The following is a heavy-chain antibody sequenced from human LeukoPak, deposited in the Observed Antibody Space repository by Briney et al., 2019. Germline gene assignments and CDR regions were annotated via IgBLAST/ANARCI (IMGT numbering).Heavy chain of an antibody. J-gene: IGHJ6*02. CDR3: ARGRGMDV. Sequence: SGGSLRLSCAASGFIFSRSWMSWARQAPGKGLEWVANIKEDGSEKYYVDSVKGRFTISRDSAKNSLYLQMNSPTPEDTAVYYCARGRGMDVWGQGTTVTVSS. V-gene: IGHV3-7*04. CDR2: IKEDGSEK. CDR1: GFIFSRSW.